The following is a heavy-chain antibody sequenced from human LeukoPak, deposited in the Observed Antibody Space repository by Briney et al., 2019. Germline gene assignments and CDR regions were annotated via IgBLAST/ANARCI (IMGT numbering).Heavy chain of an antibody. CDR3: ARDHYSYYMDV. D-gene: IGHD3-16*01. CDR1: GFILSNYG. V-gene: IGHV3-30*02. J-gene: IGHJ6*03. Sequence: GVPLRLSCAASGFILSNYGVQGVRQTPGKGLECVALIGFDTFYADSVKGRFTISRDISNSTVYPQMKRLTVEDTAMYYCARDHYSYYMDVWGKGTTVTVSS. CDR2: IGFDT.